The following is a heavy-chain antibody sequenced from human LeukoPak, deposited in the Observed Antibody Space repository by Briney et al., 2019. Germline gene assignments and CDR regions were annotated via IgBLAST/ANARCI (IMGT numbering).Heavy chain of an antibody. J-gene: IGHJ4*02. CDR3: AKDHYWSIDY. D-gene: IGHD3-3*01. CDR2: IKGDGIST. CDR1: GFDFSSNW. Sequence: GGSLRLSCAASGFDFSSNWMHWVRHAPGQGLVWVSRIKGDGISTNYADSEKGRFTISRDIAKNTLYLQMNSLRAEDTGVYYCAKDHYWSIDYWGRGTLVTVSS. V-gene: IGHV3-74*01.